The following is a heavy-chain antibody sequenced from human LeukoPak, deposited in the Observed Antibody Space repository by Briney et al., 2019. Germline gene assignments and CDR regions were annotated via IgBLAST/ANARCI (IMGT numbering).Heavy chain of an antibody. CDR3: ARVGRPKYYYSYMDV. J-gene: IGHJ6*03. Sequence: ASVKVSCKASGYTFTSYYMHWVRQAPGQGLEWMGIINPSGGSTSYAQKFQGRVTMTRDTSTSTVYMELSSLRSEDTAVYYCARVGRPKYYYSYMDVWGKGTTVTVSS. CDR1: GYTFTSYY. CDR2: INPSGGST. V-gene: IGHV1-46*01.